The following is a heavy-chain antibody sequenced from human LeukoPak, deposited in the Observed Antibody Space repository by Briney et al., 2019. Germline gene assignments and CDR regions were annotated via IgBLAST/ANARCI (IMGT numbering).Heavy chain of an antibody. J-gene: IGHJ4*02. Sequence: ASVKVSCKASGYTFINYGINWVRQAPGQGLEWMGWISAYNGNTNYAQSLQGRVTMTTDTSTSTVYMEMRSLTSDDTAAYYCARDLDQYNGRFGGFGHDFWGQGTLVTVSS. CDR1: GYTFINYG. CDR2: ISAYNGNT. D-gene: IGHD3-10*01. CDR3: ARDLDQYNGRFGGFGHDF. V-gene: IGHV1-18*01.